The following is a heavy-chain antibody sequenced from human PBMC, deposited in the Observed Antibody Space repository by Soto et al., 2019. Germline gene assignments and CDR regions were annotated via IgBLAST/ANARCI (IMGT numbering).Heavy chain of an antibody. Sequence: GSLRLSCSSSGFTFSSYAMHWVRQAQGKGLEYVSAISSNGGSTYYADSVKGRFTISRDNSKNTLYLQMSSLRAEDTAVYYCVKAPGIVTAFDIWGQGTMVSVS. J-gene: IGHJ3*02. V-gene: IGHV3-64D*06. D-gene: IGHD3-16*02. CDR3: VKAPGIVTAFDI. CDR1: GFTFSSYA. CDR2: ISSNGGST.